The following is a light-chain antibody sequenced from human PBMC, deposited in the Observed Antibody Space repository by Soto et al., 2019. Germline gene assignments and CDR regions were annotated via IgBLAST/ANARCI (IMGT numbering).Light chain of an antibody. CDR3: SSYTTSSILYV. J-gene: IGLJ1*01. CDR1: SSDVGGSNY. V-gene: IGLV2-14*01. CDR2: EVT. Sequence: QSALTQPVSVSGSPGQSITISCTGTSSDVGGSNYVSWYQQHPGKAPKLMIYEVTSRPSGVSTRFSGSKSGNTASLTISGLQAEDEADYYCSSYTTSSILYVFGTGTKLTVL.